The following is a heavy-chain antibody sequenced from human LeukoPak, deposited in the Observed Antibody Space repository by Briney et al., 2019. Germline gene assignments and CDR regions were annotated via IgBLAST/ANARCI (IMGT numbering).Heavy chain of an antibody. J-gene: IGHJ4*02. CDR3: AKDTRGDYGWDFDY. CDR1: GFTFRNYA. D-gene: IGHD3-10*01. Sequence: PGGSLRLSCAASGFTFRNYAMNWVRQAPGKGLEWVAFIRYDGSNKYYADSVKGRFTISRDNSKNTLYLQMNSLRAEDAAVYYCAKDTRGDYGWDFDYWGQGTLVTVSS. CDR2: IRYDGSNK. V-gene: IGHV3-30*02.